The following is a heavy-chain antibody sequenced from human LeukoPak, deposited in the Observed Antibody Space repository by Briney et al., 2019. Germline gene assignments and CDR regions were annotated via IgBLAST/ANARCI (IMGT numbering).Heavy chain of an antibody. CDR1: GGSISSYY. Sequence: SETLSLTCTVSGGSISSYYWSWIRQPPGKGLEWIGYIYYSGSTNYNPSPKSRVTISVDTSKNQFSLKLSSVTAADTAVYYCARAYYDYVWGSSYYYYYMDVWGKGTTVTVSS. CDR2: IYYSGST. CDR3: ARAYYDYVWGSSYYYYYMDV. J-gene: IGHJ6*03. V-gene: IGHV4-59*01. D-gene: IGHD3-16*01.